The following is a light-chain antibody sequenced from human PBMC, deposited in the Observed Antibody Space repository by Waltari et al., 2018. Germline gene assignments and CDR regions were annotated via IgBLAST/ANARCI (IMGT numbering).Light chain of an antibody. V-gene: IGLV3-25*03. CDR3: QSSDSSVTFAV. Sequence: SPDLPQPPSVSLSPGQTATIPCFGDKLPKQSVQWYQQRPGQVPVMLIYRAKERPSGIPERFAGSTAGTRATLTIRGAQAEDEAHYYCQSSDSSVTFAVFGGGTKLTVL. CDR2: RAK. CDR1: KLPKQS. J-gene: IGLJ2*01.